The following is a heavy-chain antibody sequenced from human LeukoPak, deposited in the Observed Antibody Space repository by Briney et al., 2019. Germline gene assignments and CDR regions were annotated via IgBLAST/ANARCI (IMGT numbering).Heavy chain of an antibody. D-gene: IGHD5-24*01. Sequence: ASVKVSCKASGYTFTNYGVSWVRQATGQGLEWMGWMNPNSGNTGYAQKFQGRVTMTRNTSISTAYMELSSLRSEDTAVYYCARGGTFRRDGYNSAAFDIWGQGTMVTVSS. J-gene: IGHJ3*02. CDR3: ARGGTFRRDGYNSAAFDI. CDR2: MNPNSGNT. V-gene: IGHV1-8*02. CDR1: GYTFTNYG.